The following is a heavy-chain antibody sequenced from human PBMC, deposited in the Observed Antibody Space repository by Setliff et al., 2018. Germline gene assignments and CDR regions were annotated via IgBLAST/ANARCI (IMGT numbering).Heavy chain of an antibody. V-gene: IGHV4-4*07. CDR3: AREQWLDPPGYYYMDV. CDR1: GFTFSNAW. J-gene: IGHJ6*03. D-gene: IGHD6-19*01. CDR2: IYIGGSA. Sequence: KSSETLRLSCAASGFTFSNAWMSWVRQAPGKGLEWIGHIYIGGSANYNPSLKSRVTMSIDTSKNQFSLKLNSVTAADMAVYYCAREQWLDPPGYYYMDVWAKGTTVTVSS.